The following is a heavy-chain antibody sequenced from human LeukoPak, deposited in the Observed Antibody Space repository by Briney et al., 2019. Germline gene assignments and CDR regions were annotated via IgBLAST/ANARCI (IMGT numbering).Heavy chain of an antibody. CDR1: GGSFSGFY. CDR2: INHSGST. D-gene: IGHD3-22*01. J-gene: IGHJ4*02. Sequence: TSETLSLTCAVYGGSFSGFYWSWIRQPPGKGLEWIGEINHSGSTKYNPSLKSRVTISIDTSKNQFSLKLSSVTAADTAVYYCARLYYYDSSGYLGDDYWGQGTLVTVSS. V-gene: IGHV4-34*01. CDR3: ARLYYYDSSGYLGDDY.